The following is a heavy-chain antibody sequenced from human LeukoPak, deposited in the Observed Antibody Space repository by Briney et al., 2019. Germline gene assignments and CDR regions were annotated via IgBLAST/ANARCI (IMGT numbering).Heavy chain of an antibody. CDR2: INTHTGYT. CDR1: GYTFNTYA. J-gene: IGHJ3*02. D-gene: IGHD1-1*01. CDR3: ARGATGSHDAFDI. V-gene: IGHV1-18*01. Sequence: ASVKISCKASGYTFNTYALNWVRQAPGQGLEWMGGINTHTGYTNYAQNFRGRVTMTTATSTSTAYMELRTLRSDDTAFYYCARGATGSHDAFDIWGQGTMVTVPS.